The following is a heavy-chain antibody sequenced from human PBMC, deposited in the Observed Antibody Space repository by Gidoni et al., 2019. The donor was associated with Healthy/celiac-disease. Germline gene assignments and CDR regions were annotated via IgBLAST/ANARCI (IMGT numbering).Heavy chain of an antibody. V-gene: IGHV3-23*01. J-gene: IGHJ3*02. CDR1: GFTFSSYA. Sequence: EVQLLESGGGLVQPGGSLRLSCAASGFTFSSYAMSWVRQAPGQGLEWVSAISGSGGSTYYADSVKGRFTISRDNSKNTLYLQMNSLRAEDTAVYYCAKDMGGSTMIVVVITYAFDIWGQGTMVTVSS. CDR2: ISGSGGST. CDR3: AKDMGGSTMIVVVITYAFDI. D-gene: IGHD3-22*01.